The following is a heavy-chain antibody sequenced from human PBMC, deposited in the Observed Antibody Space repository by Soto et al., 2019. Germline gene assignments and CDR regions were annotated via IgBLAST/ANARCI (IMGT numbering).Heavy chain of an antibody. J-gene: IGHJ4*02. CDR2: TYYRSNWRH. CDR3: ARGVAGSGFDL. D-gene: IGHD6-19*01. CDR1: GDSVSSNTAA. Sequence: HSQTLSPTCAISGDSVSSNTAAWNLIRSSPSRGLEWLGRTYYRSNWRHDYAVSVKSRITVNPDTSKNHFSLQLNSVTPDDTAVYYCARGVAGSGFDLWGQGTLVTVS. V-gene: IGHV6-1*01.